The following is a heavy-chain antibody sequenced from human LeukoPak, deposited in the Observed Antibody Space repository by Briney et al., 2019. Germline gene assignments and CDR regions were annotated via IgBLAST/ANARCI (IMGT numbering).Heavy chain of an antibody. D-gene: IGHD5-12*01. Sequence: GGSLTLSCAASGFTFSIFWMHWLRQAPGKGLVWVSHIKSDGSSTSYAVSVKGRFTISRDNAKNTLYLQMNSLRAEDTAVYYCARDRGYTQDYWGQGTLITVSS. V-gene: IGHV3-74*01. J-gene: IGHJ4*02. CDR3: ARDRGYTQDY. CDR2: IKSDGSST. CDR1: GFTFSIFW.